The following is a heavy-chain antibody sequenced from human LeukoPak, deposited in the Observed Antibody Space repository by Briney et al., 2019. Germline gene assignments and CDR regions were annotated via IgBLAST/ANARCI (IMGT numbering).Heavy chain of an antibody. CDR2: INHSGST. CDR1: GGSFSGYY. Sequence: SETLSLTCAVYGGSFSGYYWSWCRRPPGKGLWWIGEINHSGSTNYNPSLKSRVTISVDTSKNQFSLKLSSVTAADTAVYYCARGPYCGGDCYSHLDYWCQGTLVTVSS. D-gene: IGHD2-21*02. CDR3: ARGPYCGGDCYSHLDY. J-gene: IGHJ4*02. V-gene: IGHV4-34*01.